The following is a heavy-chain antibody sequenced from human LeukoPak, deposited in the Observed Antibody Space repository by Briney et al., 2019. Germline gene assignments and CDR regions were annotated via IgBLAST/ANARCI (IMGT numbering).Heavy chain of an antibody. J-gene: IGHJ6*02. D-gene: IGHD3-22*01. CDR1: GYTFTSYG. CDR3: ARGYYDSGGYYYYYYGMDV. Sequence: ASVKVSCKASGYTFTSYGISWVRQAPGQGLEWMGWISGYRGNTNYAQKLQGRVTMTTDTSTSTAYMELRSLRSDDTAVYYCARGYYDSGGYYYYYYGMDVWGQGTTVTVSS. CDR2: ISGYRGNT. V-gene: IGHV1-18*01.